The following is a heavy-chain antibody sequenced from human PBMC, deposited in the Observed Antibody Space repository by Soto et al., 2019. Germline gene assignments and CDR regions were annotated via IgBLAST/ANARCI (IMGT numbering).Heavy chain of an antibody. CDR1: GGTFSSYA. V-gene: IGHV1-69*13. J-gene: IGHJ6*02. CDR2: IIPIFGTA. CDR3: ARFDHYYYYGMDV. Sequence: SVKVSCKASGGTFSSYAISWVRQAPGQGLEWMGGIIPIFGTANYAQKFQGRVTITADESTSTAYMELSSLRSEDTAVYYCARFDHYYYYGMDVWGQGTTVTVSS.